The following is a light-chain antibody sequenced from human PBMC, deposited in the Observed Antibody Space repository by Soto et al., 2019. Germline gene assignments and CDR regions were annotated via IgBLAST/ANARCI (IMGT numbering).Light chain of an antibody. J-gene: IGLJ1*01. Sequence: QSALTHPASVSGSPGQSITISCTGTSSDVGGYNYVSWYQQHPDKAPRLMIYDVSNRPSGVSDRFSGSKSGDTASLTISGLQAEDEADYYCTSFTSRHTYVFGTGTKVTVL. CDR1: SSDVGGYNY. V-gene: IGLV2-14*03. CDR3: TSFTSRHTYV. CDR2: DVS.